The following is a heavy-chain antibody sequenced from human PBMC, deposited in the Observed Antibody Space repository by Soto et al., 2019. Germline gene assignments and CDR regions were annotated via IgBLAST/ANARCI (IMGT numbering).Heavy chain of an antibody. V-gene: IGHV4-31*03. CDR1: GGSISSGGYY. J-gene: IGHJ4*02. Sequence: SETLSLTCTVSGGSISSGGYYWSWIRQHPGKGLEWIGYIYYSGSTYYNPSLKSRVTISVDTSKNQFSLKLSSVTAADTAVYYCAREGVYQGPLLDYWGQGTLVTVSS. CDR3: AREGVYQGPLLDY. CDR2: IYYSGST. D-gene: IGHD3-16*01.